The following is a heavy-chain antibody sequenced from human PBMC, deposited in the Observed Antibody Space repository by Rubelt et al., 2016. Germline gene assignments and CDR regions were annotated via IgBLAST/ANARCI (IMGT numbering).Heavy chain of an antibody. CDR1: GYTLTELS. CDR2: FDPEDGKT. Sequence: QVRLVQSGAEVKKPGASVKVSCKVSGYTLTELSMHWVRQAPGKGLEWMGGFDPEDGKTIYAQKFQGRVTMTEDTSTDTAYMELSSLRSEDTAVYYCATRSLWFGEIDRYFDYWGQGTLVTVSS. V-gene: IGHV1-24*01. D-gene: IGHD3-10*01. J-gene: IGHJ4*02. CDR3: ATRSLWFGEIDRYFDY.